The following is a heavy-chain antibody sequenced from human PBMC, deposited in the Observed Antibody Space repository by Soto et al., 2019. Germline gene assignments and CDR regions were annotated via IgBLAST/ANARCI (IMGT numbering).Heavy chain of an antibody. J-gene: IGHJ4*02. CDR1: GFSLSTRGVG. CDR3: AHRPRGYAYYFAC. D-gene: IGHD5-12*01. Sequence: QITLKESGPTLVKPTQTLTLTCTFSGFSLSTRGVGLAWIRQPPGKALEWLALIFWDEDKWYSPSLKRRRTITEETSKNQVVLTRTDMEHVDTATYYCAHRPRGYAYYFACWGQGTLVTVSP. CDR2: IFWDEDK. V-gene: IGHV2-5*02.